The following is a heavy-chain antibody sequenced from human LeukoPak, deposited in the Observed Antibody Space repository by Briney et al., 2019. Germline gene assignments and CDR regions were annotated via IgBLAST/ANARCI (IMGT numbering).Heavy chain of an antibody. CDR2: IIPIFGTA. J-gene: IGHJ6*03. CDR1: GGTFSSYA. Sequence: SVKVSCKASGGTFSSYAISWVRQAPGQGLEWMGRIIPIFGTANYAQKFQGRVTITRNTSISTAYMELSSLRSEDTAVYYCAREVATTGMDVWGKGTTVTVSS. D-gene: IGHD5-12*01. V-gene: IGHV1-69*05. CDR3: AREVATTGMDV.